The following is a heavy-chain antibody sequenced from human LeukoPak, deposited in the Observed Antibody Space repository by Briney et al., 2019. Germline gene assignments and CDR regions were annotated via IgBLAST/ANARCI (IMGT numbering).Heavy chain of an antibody. J-gene: IGHJ3*02. V-gene: IGHV3-33*01. Sequence: GRSLRLSCAASGFTFSSYGMHWVRQAPGKGLEWVAVIWYDGSNKYYADSVKGRFTISRDNSKNTLYLQMNSLRAEETAVYYCARESRSITMIVVVNDAFDIWGQGTMVTVSS. CDR3: ARESRSITMIVVVNDAFDI. D-gene: IGHD3-22*01. CDR1: GFTFSSYG. CDR2: IWYDGSNK.